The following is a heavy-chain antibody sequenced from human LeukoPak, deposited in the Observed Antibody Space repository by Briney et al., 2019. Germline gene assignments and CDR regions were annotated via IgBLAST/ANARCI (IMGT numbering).Heavy chain of an antibody. CDR3: AKDGDYGGNYGMDV. CDR2: ISYDGSNK. CDR1: GFTFSSYG. Sequence: PGGSLRLSCAASGFTFSSYGMHWVRQAPGKGLEWVAVISYDGSNKYYADSVKGRFTISRDNSKNTLYLQMNSLRAEATAVYYCAKDGDYGGNYGMDVWGQGTTVTVSS. J-gene: IGHJ6*02. V-gene: IGHV3-30*18. D-gene: IGHD4-23*01.